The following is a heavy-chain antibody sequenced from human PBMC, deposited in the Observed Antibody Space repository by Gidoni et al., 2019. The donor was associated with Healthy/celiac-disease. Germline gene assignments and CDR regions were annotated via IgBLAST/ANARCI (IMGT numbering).Heavy chain of an antibody. V-gene: IGHV3-53*04. D-gene: IGHD2-15*01. CDR3: ARGIAATPYAFDI. Sequence: EVQLVESGGGLVQPGGSLRLSCAASGFTVSSNYMGWVRQAPGKGLEWVSVIYSGGSTYYADSVKGRFTISRHNSKNTLYLQMNSLRAEDTAVYYCARGIAATPYAFDIWGQGTMVTVSS. CDR1: GFTVSSNY. CDR2: IYSGGST. J-gene: IGHJ3*02.